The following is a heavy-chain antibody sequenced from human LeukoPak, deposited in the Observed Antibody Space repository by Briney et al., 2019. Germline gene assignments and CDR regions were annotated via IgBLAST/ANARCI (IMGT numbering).Heavy chain of an antibody. CDR1: GGSISNSVYY. CDR2: FYYGGDT. CDR3: TRHTYHSSETPRGAVDI. V-gene: IGHV4-39*01. J-gene: IGHJ3*02. D-gene: IGHD3-22*01. Sequence: SETLSLTCTVSGGSISNSVYYWGWIRQPPGKGLEWIGGFYYGGDTYYNPSLKSRVTISVDTSKNHLSLKLTSVTAADTAMYYCTRHTYHSSETPRGAVDIWGQGTMDTVSS.